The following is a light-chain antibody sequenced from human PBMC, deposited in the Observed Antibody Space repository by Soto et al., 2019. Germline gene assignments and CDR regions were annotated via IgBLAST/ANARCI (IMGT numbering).Light chain of an antibody. CDR2: GAS. V-gene: IGKV3-20*01. J-gene: IGKJ1*01. CDR3: QQYGSSQWT. Sequence: EIVLTQSPGTLSLSPGERATLSCRASQSVNSDYLAWYQQKPGQAPRLLIYGASRRATGIPDRFSASGSGTDFNLSISRLEPEDFAVYYCQQYGSSQWTFGRGTKVEI. CDR1: QSVNSDY.